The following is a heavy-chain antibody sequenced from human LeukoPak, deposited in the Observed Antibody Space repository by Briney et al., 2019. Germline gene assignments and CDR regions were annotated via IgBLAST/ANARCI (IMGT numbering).Heavy chain of an antibody. Sequence: PGESLRLSCAASGFTFSSYAMSWVRQAPGKGLEWVSAISGSGGSTYYADSVKGRFTISRDNSKNTLYLQMNSLRAEDTAVYYCAKDRGSYPDAFDIWGQGTMVTVSS. V-gene: IGHV3-23*01. D-gene: IGHD1-26*01. CDR1: GFTFSSYA. J-gene: IGHJ3*02. CDR3: AKDRGSYPDAFDI. CDR2: ISGSGGST.